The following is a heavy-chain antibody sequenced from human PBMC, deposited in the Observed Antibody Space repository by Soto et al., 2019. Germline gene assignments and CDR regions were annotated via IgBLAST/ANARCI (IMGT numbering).Heavy chain of an antibody. Sequence: ASVKVSCKASGYTFTSYDINWVRQATGQGLEWMGWMNPNSGNTGYAQKFQGRVTMTRNTSISTAYMELSSLRSEDTAVYYCARKSARITIFGVVIPTVEAFDIWGQGTMVTVSS. D-gene: IGHD3-3*01. CDR3: ARKSARITIFGVVIPTVEAFDI. CDR2: MNPNSGNT. J-gene: IGHJ3*02. V-gene: IGHV1-8*01. CDR1: GYTFTSYD.